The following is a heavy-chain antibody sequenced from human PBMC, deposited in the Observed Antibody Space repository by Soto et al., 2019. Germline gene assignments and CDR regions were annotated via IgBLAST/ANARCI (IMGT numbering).Heavy chain of an antibody. CDR2: ISGSGGST. D-gene: IGHD2-21*02. Sequence: EVQLLESGGGLVQPGGSLRLSCAASGFTFSSYAMSWVRQAPGKGLEWVSAISGSGGSTYYADSVKGRFTISRDNSKNTPHLQMNSLRAADTAVYYCAKDPAYCGGDCYWGQGTLVTVSS. J-gene: IGHJ4*02. CDR3: AKDPAYCGGDCY. CDR1: GFTFSSYA. V-gene: IGHV3-23*01.